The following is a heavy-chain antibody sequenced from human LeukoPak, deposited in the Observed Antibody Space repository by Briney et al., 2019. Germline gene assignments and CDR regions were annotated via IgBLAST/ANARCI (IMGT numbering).Heavy chain of an antibody. CDR1: GYTFTSYD. V-gene: IGHV1-8*01. J-gene: IGHJ6*02. CDR3: ARGFMVVPAAMVAGGPYYYYGMDV. CDR2: MNPNSGNT. D-gene: IGHD2-2*01. Sequence: ASVKVSCKASGYTFTSYDINWVRQATGQGLEWMGWMNPNSGNTGYAQKFQGKVTRTRNTSISTAYMELSSLRSEDTAVYYCARGFMVVPAAMVAGGPYYYYGMDVWGQGTTVTVSS.